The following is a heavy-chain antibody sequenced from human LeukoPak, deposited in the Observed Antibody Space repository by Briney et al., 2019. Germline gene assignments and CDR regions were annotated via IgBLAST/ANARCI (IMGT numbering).Heavy chain of an antibody. CDR3: ATQRGTDYYDSSGYFDAFDI. CDR1: GFTFSSYE. Sequence: PGGSLRLSCAASGFTFSSYEMNWVRQAPGKGLEWVSYISSSGSTIYYADSVKGRFTISRDNAKNSLYLQMNSLRAEDTAVYYCATQRGTDYYDSSGYFDAFDIWGQGTVVTVSS. D-gene: IGHD3-22*01. J-gene: IGHJ3*02. V-gene: IGHV3-48*03. CDR2: ISSSGSTI.